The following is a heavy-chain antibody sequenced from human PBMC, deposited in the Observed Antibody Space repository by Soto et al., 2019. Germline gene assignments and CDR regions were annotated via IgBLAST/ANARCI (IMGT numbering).Heavy chain of an antibody. D-gene: IGHD2-8*02. V-gene: IGHV4-59*01. J-gene: IGHJ4*02. CDR1: GGSISSYY. CDR2: IYYSGST. Sequence: PSETLSLTCTVSGGSISSYYWSWIRQPPGKGLEWTGYIYYSGSTNYNPSLKSRVTISVDTSKNQFSLKLSSVTAADTAVYYCARDTGIVPGDYWGQGTLVTVS. CDR3: ARDTGIVPGDY.